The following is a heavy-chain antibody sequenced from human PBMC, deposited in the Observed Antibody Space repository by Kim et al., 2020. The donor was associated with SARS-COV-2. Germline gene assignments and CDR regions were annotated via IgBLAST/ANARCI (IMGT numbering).Heavy chain of an antibody. D-gene: IGHD3-10*01. CDR1: GFSVSTND. V-gene: IGHV3-53*01. CDR3: ARKLLWFGDNGMDV. J-gene: IGHJ6*02. CDR2: IFGSGAT. Sequence: GGSLRLSCAASGFSVSTNDMSWVRQAPGKGLEWVATIFGSGATYFADSAKGRVTISRDNSKNTLYLQMNSLRAEDTAAYNCARKLLWFGDNGMDVWGQGTTVTVSS.